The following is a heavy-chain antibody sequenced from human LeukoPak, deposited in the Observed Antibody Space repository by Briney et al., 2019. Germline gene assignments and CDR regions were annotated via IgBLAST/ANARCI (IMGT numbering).Heavy chain of an antibody. CDR1: GYTFTGYY. V-gene: IGHV1-2*02. CDR2: INPNSGGT. D-gene: IGHD1-26*01. CDR3: SRGRVGATGY. Sequence: ASVKVSCKASGYTFTGYYLHWVRQAPGQGLEWMGWINPNSGGTKYAQKFQGGVTTTRDTSISTAYMELSRLISDDTAVYYCSRGRVGATGYWGQGTLVAVSS. J-gene: IGHJ4*02.